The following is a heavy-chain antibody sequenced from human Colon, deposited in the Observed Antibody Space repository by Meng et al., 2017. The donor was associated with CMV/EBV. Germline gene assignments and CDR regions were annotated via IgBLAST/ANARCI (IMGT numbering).Heavy chain of an antibody. Sequence: DVQLVESGGGLVQPGGSLRLSCEASGFSFTRHYMTWVRQAPGKGLEWVANINQDGSYKSYLNSVRGRFTISRDNAKNSLYLQMNSPRAEDTAIYYCVGDPGGVGYWGQGTLVTVSS. CDR3: VGDPGGVGY. CDR2: INQDGSYK. CDR1: GFSFTRHY. J-gene: IGHJ4*02. V-gene: IGHV3-7*04.